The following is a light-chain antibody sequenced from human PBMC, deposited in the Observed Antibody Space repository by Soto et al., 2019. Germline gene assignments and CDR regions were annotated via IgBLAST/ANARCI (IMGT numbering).Light chain of an antibody. Sequence: DIQMTQSPSTLSASVGDRVTITCRASQSISSWLAWYQQKPGKAPKLLIYKASSLESGVPSRFSGSGSGTEFTITISSLQPDDFATYYCQQYNSYSHTFGPGTKVDIK. CDR2: KAS. CDR3: QQYNSYSHT. J-gene: IGKJ3*01. CDR1: QSISSW. V-gene: IGKV1-5*03.